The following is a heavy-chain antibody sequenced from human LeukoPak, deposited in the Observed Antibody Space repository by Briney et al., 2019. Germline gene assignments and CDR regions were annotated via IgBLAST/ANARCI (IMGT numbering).Heavy chain of an antibody. D-gene: IGHD6-13*01. CDR2: ISAYNGNT. CDR3: ARDLDGSSLQTFNY. V-gene: IGHV1-18*01. CDR1: GYTFTSYG. J-gene: IGHJ4*02. Sequence: ASVKVSCKASGYTFTSYGISWVRQAPGQGLEWMGWISAYNGNTNYAQKLQGRVTMTTDTSTSTAYMELRSLRSDDTAVYYCARDLDGSSLQTFNYWGQGTLVTVSS.